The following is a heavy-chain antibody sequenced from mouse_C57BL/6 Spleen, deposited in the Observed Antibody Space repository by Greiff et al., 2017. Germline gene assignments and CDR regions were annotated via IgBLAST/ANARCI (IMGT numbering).Heavy chain of an antibody. CDR3: ARERGDSGYFDV. CDR2: ISDGGSYT. V-gene: IGHV5-4*01. J-gene: IGHJ1*03. Sequence: EVKLMESGGGLVKPGGSLKLSCAASGFTFSSYAMSWVRQTPEKRLEWVATISDGGSYTYYPDNVKGRFTISRDNAKNNLYLQMSHLKSEDTAMYYCARERGDSGYFDVWGTGTTVTVSS. CDR1: GFTFSSYA.